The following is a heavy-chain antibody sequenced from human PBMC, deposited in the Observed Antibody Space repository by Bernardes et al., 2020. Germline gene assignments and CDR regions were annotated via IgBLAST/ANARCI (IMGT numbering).Heavy chain of an antibody. J-gene: IGHJ3*02. CDR3: LRGGDGYGNFDI. CDR1: GITITSYW. V-gene: IGHV3-74*01. CDR2: INSDGNNI. D-gene: IGHD4-17*01. Sequence: GGSLRLSRAASGITITSYWMHWVRQTPGKGLVWVSRINSDGNNIYYADSVKGRFTISRDNAKNTLYLQINSLRVEDTAVYYCLRGGDGYGNFDIWGQGTMVTVSS.